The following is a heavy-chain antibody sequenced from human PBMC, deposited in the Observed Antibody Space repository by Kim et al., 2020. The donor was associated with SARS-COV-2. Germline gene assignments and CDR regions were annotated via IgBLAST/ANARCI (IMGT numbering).Heavy chain of an antibody. CDR1: GGSFSGYY. CDR2: INHSGST. CDR3: ARGRGWLQFSGRWFDP. D-gene: IGHD5-12*01. Sequence: SETLSLTCAVYGGSFSGYYWSWIRQPPGKGLEWIGEINHSGSTNYNPSLKSRVTISVDTSKNQFSLKLSSVTAADTAVYYCARGRGWLQFSGRWFDPWG. J-gene: IGHJ5*02. V-gene: IGHV4-34*01.